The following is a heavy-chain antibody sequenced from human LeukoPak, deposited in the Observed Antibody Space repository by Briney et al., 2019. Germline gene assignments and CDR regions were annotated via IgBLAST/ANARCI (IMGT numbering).Heavy chain of an antibody. V-gene: IGHV4-39*07. CDR2: IYHSGST. J-gene: IGHJ3*02. D-gene: IGHD3-10*01. CDR1: GGSISSSSYY. CDR3: ARYYGSGSYRNDAFDI. Sequence: SETLSLTCTVSGGSISSSSYYWGWIRQPPGKGLEWIGYIYHSGSTYYNPSLKSRVTISVDRSKNQFSLKLSSVTAADTAVYYCARYYGSGSYRNDAFDIWGQGTMVTVSS.